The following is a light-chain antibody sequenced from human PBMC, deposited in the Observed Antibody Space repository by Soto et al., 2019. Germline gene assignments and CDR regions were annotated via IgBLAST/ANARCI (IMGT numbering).Light chain of an antibody. CDR2: GAS. V-gene: IGKV1-17*01. J-gene: IGKJ4*01. CDR3: QQYNSYPLT. CDR1: QSINNY. Sequence: DIQMTQSPSSLSASVGDRVAITCRASQSINNYLSWYQQKPGKAPNLLIFGASTLQSGVPSRFSGSGSGTEFTLTISSLQPDDFATYYCQQYNSYPLTFGGGTKVDIK.